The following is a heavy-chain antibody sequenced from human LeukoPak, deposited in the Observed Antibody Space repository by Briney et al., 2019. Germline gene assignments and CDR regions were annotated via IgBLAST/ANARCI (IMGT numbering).Heavy chain of an antibody. V-gene: IGHV4-59*01. CDR1: GDSISSYY. CDR2: IYYSGST. J-gene: IGHJ4*02. D-gene: IGHD3-16*02. CDR3: ARGMITFGGVIVKTYYFDY. Sequence: PSETLSLTCTVSGDSISSYYWSWIRQPPGKGLEWIGYIYYSGSTNYNPSLKSRVTISVDTSKNQFSLKLSSVTAADTAVYYCARGMITFGGVIVKTYYFDYWGQGTLVTVSS.